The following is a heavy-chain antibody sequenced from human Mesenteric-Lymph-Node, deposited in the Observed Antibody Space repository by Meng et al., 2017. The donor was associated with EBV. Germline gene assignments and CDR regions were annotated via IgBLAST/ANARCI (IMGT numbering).Heavy chain of an antibody. Sequence: QGQSQQWGAGLLKPSETLSLNVAAYGGSFSAYYWPGIRQPPGKGLEWIGEINHSGSTIYNPSLKSRVTMSVDTSKSQFSLKLSSVTAADTAVYFCARQRSDSRLFDYWGQGTLVTVSS. D-gene: IGHD4-11*01. CDR2: INHSGST. CDR1: GGSFSAYY. CDR3: ARQRSDSRLFDY. J-gene: IGHJ4*01. V-gene: IGHV4-34*01.